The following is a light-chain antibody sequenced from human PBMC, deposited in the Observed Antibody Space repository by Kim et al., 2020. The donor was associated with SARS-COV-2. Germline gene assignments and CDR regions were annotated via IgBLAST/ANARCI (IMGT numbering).Light chain of an antibody. V-gene: IGKV2-28*01. CDR3: MQTLQTPYI. CDR1: QSLLHPNGFNY. CDR2: LGS. Sequence: EPASISCRSRQSLLHPNGFNYLDWYILKPGQSPQLLIFLGSSRASGVPDRFSGTGSGTDFTLRISRVEAEDVGVYYCMQTLQTPYIFGRGTKLEI. J-gene: IGKJ2*01.